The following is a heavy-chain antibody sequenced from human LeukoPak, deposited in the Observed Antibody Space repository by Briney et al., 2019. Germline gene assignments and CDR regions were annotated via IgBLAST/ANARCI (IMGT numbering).Heavy chain of an antibody. CDR3: AMARYCSGGSCYRKPNYYYYGMDV. D-gene: IGHD2-15*01. CDR1: GYTFTSYG. J-gene: IGHJ6*02. CDR2: ISAYNGNT. V-gene: IGHV1-18*01. Sequence: GASVKVSCKASGYTFTSYGISWVRQAPGQGLEWMGWISAYNGNTNYAQKHQGRVTMTTDTSTSTAYMELRSLRSDDTAVYYCAMARYCSGGSCYRKPNYYYYGMDVWGQGTTVTVSS.